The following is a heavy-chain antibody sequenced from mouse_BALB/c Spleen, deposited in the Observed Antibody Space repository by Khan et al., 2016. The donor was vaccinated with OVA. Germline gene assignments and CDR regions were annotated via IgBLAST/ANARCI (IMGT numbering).Heavy chain of an antibody. Sequence: QVQLKESGPGLVAPSQSLSITCTVYGYSLTRYGVHWVRQPPGKGLEWLGLIWAGGSTNYNWALMSRLSISIDNSKSLVFLIMNSLQTDDTALYYCARSKYVARYWGQGTTPTVSS. V-gene: IGHV2-9*02. CDR1: GYSLTRYG. J-gene: IGHJ2*01. D-gene: IGHD3-3*01. CDR3: ARSKYVARY. CDR2: IWAGGST.